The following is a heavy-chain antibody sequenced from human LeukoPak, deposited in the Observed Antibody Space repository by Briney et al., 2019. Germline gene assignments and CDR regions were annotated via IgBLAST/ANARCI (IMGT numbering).Heavy chain of an antibody. J-gene: IGHJ6*02. D-gene: IGHD3-10*01. V-gene: IGHV1-18*01. CDR2: ISINSDNT. CDR1: GYTFTSYD. CDR3: ARESVRGVMLV. Sequence: ASVKVSCKASGYTFTSYDINWVRQAPGQGLEWMGWISINSDNTKYAQKFQGRVTMTRDTSTSTAYMDLGSLTSDDTAVYYCARESVRGVMLVWGQGTTVTVSS.